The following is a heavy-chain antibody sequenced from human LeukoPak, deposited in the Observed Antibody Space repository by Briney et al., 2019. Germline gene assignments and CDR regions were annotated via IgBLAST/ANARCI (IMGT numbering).Heavy chain of an antibody. Sequence: GGSLRLSCAASGFTLDNYNFNWVRQAPGKGLEWVASIRSYSSYIHYADSVKGRFTISRDDAKKSLYLQMNSLRAEDTAVYYCARLISGPFDPWGQGTLVTVSS. CDR2: IRSYSSYI. D-gene: IGHD2-8*02. CDR1: GFTLDNYN. J-gene: IGHJ5*02. V-gene: IGHV3-21*01. CDR3: ARLISGPFDP.